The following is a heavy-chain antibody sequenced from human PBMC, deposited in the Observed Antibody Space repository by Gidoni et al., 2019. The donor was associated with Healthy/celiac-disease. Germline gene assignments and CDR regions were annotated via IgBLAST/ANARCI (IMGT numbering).Heavy chain of an antibody. D-gene: IGHD6-19*01. CDR2: INHSGST. Sequence: QVQLQQWGAGLLKPSATLSLTCAVYGGSFSGYYWSWIRQPPGKGLEWIGEINHSGSTNYNPSLKSRVTISVDTSKNQFSLKLSSVTAADTAVYYCARTAGYSSGWYGAWFDPWGQGTLVTVSS. CDR1: GGSFSGYY. CDR3: ARTAGYSSGWYGAWFDP. J-gene: IGHJ5*02. V-gene: IGHV4-34*01.